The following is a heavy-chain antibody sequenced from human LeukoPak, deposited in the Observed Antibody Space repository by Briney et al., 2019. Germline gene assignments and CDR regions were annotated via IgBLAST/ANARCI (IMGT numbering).Heavy chain of an antibody. J-gene: IGHJ4*02. CDR2: IYYRVTS. D-gene: IGHD3-10*01. CDR3: ARAVGGDGSGSL. CDR1: GDSISTYY. V-gene: IGHV4-59*01. Sequence: SETLSLTCTVSGDSISTYYWSWIRQPPGKGLEWISYIYYRVTSDYNPSLKSRVTMSVDMSTRQISLKLSSVTAADTAVYYCARAVGGDGSGSLWGPGTLVTVSS.